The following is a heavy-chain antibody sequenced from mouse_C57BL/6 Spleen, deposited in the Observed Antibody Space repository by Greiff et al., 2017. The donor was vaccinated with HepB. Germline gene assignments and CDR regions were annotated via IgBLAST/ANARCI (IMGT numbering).Heavy chain of an antibody. D-gene: IGHD2-2*01. V-gene: IGHV1-81*01. J-gene: IGHJ3*01. CDR2: IYPRSGNT. CDR1: GYTFTSYG. Sequence: VQLQESGAELARPGASVKLSCKASGYTFTSYGISWVKQRTGQGLEWIGEIYPRSGNTYYNEKFKGKATLTADKSSSTAYMELRSLTSEDSAVYFCARKGYDEGGFAYWGKGTLVTVSA. CDR3: ARKGYDEGGFAY.